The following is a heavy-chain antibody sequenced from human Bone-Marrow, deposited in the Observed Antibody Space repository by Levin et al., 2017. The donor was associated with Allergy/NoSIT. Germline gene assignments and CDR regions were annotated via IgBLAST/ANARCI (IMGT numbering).Heavy chain of an antibody. CDR3: AKDRVVVVCVFEY. J-gene: IGHJ4*01. D-gene: IGHD2-15*01. CDR2: ISGNGDST. V-gene: IGHV3-23*01. CDR1: GFIFKTYA. Sequence: GESLKISCAASGFIFKTYAMSWVRQAPGKALEWVSGISGNGDSTFYADSVKGRFTVSRDNAKDTLYLQMSNLRAEDTAIYYCAKDRVVVVCVFEYWGPGSLVTVSS.